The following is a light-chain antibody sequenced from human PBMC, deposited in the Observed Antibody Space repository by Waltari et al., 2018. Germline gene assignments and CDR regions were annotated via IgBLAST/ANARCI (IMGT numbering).Light chain of an antibody. CDR1: SSDVGAYNY. CDR2: DVN. V-gene: IGLV2-14*03. J-gene: IGLJ3*02. Sequence: HSALAQPASVSGSPGQSISISCTGTSSDVGAYNYVSWYQQYPGKAPRLMIYDVNNRPSGVSNRFSGSKSGNTASLTISGLQAEDEADYYCSSFTTTNSWVFGGGTKLTVL. CDR3: SSFTTTNSWV.